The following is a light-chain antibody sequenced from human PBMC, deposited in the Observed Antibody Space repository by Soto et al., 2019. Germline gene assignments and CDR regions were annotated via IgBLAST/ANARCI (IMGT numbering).Light chain of an antibody. CDR2: GAS. V-gene: IGKV3-15*01. Sequence: IVITQSPATLSVSPGERSTLSCRASQSVSSNLAWYQQKPGQAPSLLIYGASTRATGIPARFSGSGSGTDFTLTISSLQPEDFATYYCQQSYSTPLTFGGGTKVDIK. CDR3: QQSYSTPLT. CDR1: QSVSSN. J-gene: IGKJ4*01.